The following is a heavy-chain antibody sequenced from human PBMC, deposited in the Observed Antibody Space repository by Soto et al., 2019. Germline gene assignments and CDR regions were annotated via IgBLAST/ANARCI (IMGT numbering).Heavy chain of an antibody. CDR2: IYSGGTT. CDR1: GFTVSSNY. D-gene: IGHD5-12*01. CDR3: AREIRNGYTQRDAFF. Sequence: EVQLVESGGGLIQPGGSLRLSCAASGFTVSSNYMTWVRQAPEKGLEWVSVIYSGGTTFYADSVKGRFTISRDNSKNMLYLGLNSLRVENTAMYYCAREIRNGYTQRDAFFWGQGPLVTVSS. V-gene: IGHV3-53*01. J-gene: IGHJ4*02.